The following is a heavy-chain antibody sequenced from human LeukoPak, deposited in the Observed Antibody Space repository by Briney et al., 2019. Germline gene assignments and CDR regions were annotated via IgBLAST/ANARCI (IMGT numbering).Heavy chain of an antibody. V-gene: IGHV3-23*01. CDR3: ARGGRYCTTTNWYIGK. J-gene: IGHJ4*02. D-gene: IGHD2-2*02. CDR2: ISGGGGST. Sequence: GRSLRLSCAASGFTFGSYAMNWVRQAPGKGLEWVSGISGGGGSTYYAASVKGRFTISRDNSENTLYLQMNSLRAEDTAIYHCARGGRYCTTTNWYIGKWGRGTLVTVSS. CDR1: GFTFGSYA.